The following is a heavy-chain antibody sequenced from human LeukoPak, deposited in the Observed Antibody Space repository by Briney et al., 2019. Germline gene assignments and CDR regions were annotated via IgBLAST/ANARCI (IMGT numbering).Heavy chain of an antibody. J-gene: IGHJ4*02. Sequence: ASVKVSCKASGYTFTSYDINWVRQATGQGLEWMGWMNPNSGNTGYAQKFQGRVTITRNTSISTAYMELSSLRSEDTAVYYCARGRHYYGSGSYYGPDYWGQGTLVTVSS. CDR3: ARGRHYYGSGSYYGPDY. CDR2: MNPNSGNT. CDR1: GYTFTSYD. D-gene: IGHD3-10*01. V-gene: IGHV1-8*03.